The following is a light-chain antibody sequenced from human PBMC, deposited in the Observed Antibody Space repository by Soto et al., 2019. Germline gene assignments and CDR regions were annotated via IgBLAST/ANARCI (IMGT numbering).Light chain of an antibody. Sequence: QSALTQPASVSGSPGQSITISCTGISSDVGGYNYVSWYQQHPGKAPKLMIYDVTSRPSGVSNRFSGSKSGSTASLTISGLQPEDEADYYCSSYTPSSPPYVIFGGGPKLPVL. CDR1: SSDVGGYNY. CDR2: DVT. V-gene: IGLV2-14*01. J-gene: IGLJ2*01. CDR3: SSYTPSSPPYVI.